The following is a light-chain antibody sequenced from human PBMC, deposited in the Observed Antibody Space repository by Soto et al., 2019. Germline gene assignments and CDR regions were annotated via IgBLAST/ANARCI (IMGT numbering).Light chain of an antibody. J-gene: IGLJ1*01. CDR1: ISDVGGYNY. CDR2: DVS. V-gene: IGLV2-14*01. Sequence: QSVLTQPASVSGSPGQSITISCTGTISDVGGYNYVSWYQQHPGKAPKLMIYDVSNRPSGVSSRLYGSKSGNTASLTISGLQAEDEADYYCSSYTSSSIRYVFGTGTKVTV. CDR3: SSYTSSSIRYV.